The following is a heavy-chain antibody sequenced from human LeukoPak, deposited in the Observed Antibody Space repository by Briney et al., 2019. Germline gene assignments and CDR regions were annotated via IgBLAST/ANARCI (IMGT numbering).Heavy chain of an antibody. D-gene: IGHD4-17*01. Sequence: SETLSLTCTVSGGSISSYYWSWIRQPAGKGLEWIGRIYTSGSTNYNPSLMSRVTMSVDTSKNQFSLKLSSVTAADTAVYYCARVRYGGAPDAFDIWGQGTMVTVSS. J-gene: IGHJ3*02. V-gene: IGHV4-4*07. CDR2: IYTSGST. CDR1: GGSISSYY. CDR3: ARVRYGGAPDAFDI.